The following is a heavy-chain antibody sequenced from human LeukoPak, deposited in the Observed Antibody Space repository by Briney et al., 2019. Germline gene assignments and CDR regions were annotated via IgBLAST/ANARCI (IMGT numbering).Heavy chain of an antibody. CDR1: GYTFTGYY. Sequence: ASVEVSCKASGYTFTGYYMHWVRQAPGQGLEWMGWINPNSGGTNYAQKFQGRVTMTRDTSISTAYMELSRLRSDDTAVYYCARDTGPGYSSGWSFDYWGQGTLVTVSS. J-gene: IGHJ4*02. V-gene: IGHV1-2*02. D-gene: IGHD6-19*01. CDR2: INPNSGGT. CDR3: ARDTGPGYSSGWSFDY.